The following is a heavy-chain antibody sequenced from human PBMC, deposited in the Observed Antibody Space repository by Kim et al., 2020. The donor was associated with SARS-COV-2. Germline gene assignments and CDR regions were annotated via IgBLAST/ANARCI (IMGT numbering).Heavy chain of an antibody. V-gene: IGHV4-39*01. J-gene: IGHJ4*02. CDR1: GGSISSSSYY. D-gene: IGHD6-13*01. CDR3: ARRVYRSSWRDY. CDR2: IDHSGST. Sequence: SETLSLTCTVSGGSISSSSYYWGWIRQPPGKGLEWIGNIDHSGSTNYNPSLKSRVTISVDTSRNQFSLKLSSVTAADTAVYYCARRVYRSSWRDYWGQGTLVTVSS.